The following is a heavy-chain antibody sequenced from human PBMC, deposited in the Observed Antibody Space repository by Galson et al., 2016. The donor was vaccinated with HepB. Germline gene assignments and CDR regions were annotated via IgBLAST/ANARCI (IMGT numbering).Heavy chain of an antibody. D-gene: IGHD1-26*01. CDR3: SSLGAIDY. Sequence: SVKVSCKVSGYTLTELSMHWVRQAPGQGPEWMGVFDLEDGETIYAQKFQGRVTMTEDTSTDTAYMELSSLRSEDTAVYYCSSLGAIDYWGQGTLVTVSS. V-gene: IGHV1-24*01. CDR2: FDLEDGET. CDR1: GYTLTELS. J-gene: IGHJ4*02.